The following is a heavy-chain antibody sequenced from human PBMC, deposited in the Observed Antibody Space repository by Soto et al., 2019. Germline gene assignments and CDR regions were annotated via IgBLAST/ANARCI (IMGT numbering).Heavy chain of an antibody. CDR3: ARSMHYSDGSNYSPFDY. CDR1: GGSVSSGNYY. Sequence: QVQLQESGPGLVKPSETLSLTCTVSGGSVSSGNYYWSWIRQPPGKGLEWIGYFYYTGSTNYNPSLKGRLTISIDASKNQFSLSLSSVTAADTAVYYCARSMHYSDGSNYSPFDYWGQGTLVTVSS. D-gene: IGHD3-22*01. CDR2: FYYTGST. J-gene: IGHJ4*02. V-gene: IGHV4-61*01.